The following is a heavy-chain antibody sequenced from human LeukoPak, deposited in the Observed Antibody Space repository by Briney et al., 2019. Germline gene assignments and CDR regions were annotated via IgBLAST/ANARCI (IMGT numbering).Heavy chain of an antibody. CDR3: ARESGYQLNLMDV. Sequence: SETLSLTCTVSGGSISSYYWSWIRQPPGKGLEWIGYISDSGSTNYYPSLKSRVTISVDTSKNQFSLKLSSVTAADTAVYYCARESGYQLNLMDVWGKGTTVTVSS. CDR1: GGSISSYY. J-gene: IGHJ6*03. D-gene: IGHD2-2*01. CDR2: ISDSGST. V-gene: IGHV4-59*12.